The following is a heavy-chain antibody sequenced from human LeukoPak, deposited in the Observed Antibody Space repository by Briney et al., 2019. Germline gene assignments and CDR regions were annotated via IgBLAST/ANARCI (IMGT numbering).Heavy chain of an antibody. Sequence: ASVKVSCKASGGTFSSYAISWVRQAPGQGLEWMGRIIPILGIANYAQKFQGRVTITTDESTSTAYMELSSLRSEDTAVYYCARGLSAYDFWSGYLAFDYWGQGTLVTVSS. CDR1: GGTFSSYA. J-gene: IGHJ4*02. CDR3: ARGLSAYDFWSGYLAFDY. D-gene: IGHD3-3*01. CDR2: IIPILGIA. V-gene: IGHV1-69*04.